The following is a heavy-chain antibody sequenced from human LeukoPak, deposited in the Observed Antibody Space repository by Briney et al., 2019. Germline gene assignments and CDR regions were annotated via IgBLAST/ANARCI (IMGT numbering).Heavy chain of an antibody. CDR3: ARDGRYGYGFGYYHYYIDV. CDR1: GFTFSSYA. V-gene: IGHV3-23*01. D-gene: IGHD5-18*01. CDR2: ISGSGGST. Sequence: GGSLRLSCAASGFTFSSYAMSWVRQAPGKGLEWVSAISGSGGSTYYADSVKGRFTISRDTAKNSLYLQMNSLRAEDTAVYYCARDGRYGYGFGYYHYYIDVWGKGTTVTVSS. J-gene: IGHJ6*03.